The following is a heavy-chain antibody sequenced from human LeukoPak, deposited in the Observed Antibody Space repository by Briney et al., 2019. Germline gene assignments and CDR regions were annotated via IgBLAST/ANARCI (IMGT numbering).Heavy chain of an antibody. CDR1: GYSFNNYW. CDR2: IYPGDSDT. Sequence: GESLKISFKGSGYSFNNYWVGWVRQMPGKGLEWMGIIYPGDSDTIYSPSFQGQVTISADKSISTAYLQWSSLKASDNAMYYCARQGAGYSSSFIDYWGQGTLVTVSS. V-gene: IGHV5-51*01. D-gene: IGHD6-13*01. J-gene: IGHJ4*02. CDR3: ARQGAGYSSSFIDY.